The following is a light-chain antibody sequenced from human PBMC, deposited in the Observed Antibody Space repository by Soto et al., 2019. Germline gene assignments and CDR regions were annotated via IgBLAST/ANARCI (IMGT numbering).Light chain of an antibody. CDR3: QQYERLPPYI. CDR2: DAS. V-gene: IGKV1-33*01. J-gene: IGKJ2*01. CDR1: QDISNY. Sequence: DIQMTQSPSSLSASVGDRVTITCQASQDISNYLNWYQQKPGKAPKLLIYDASNLETGVPSRFSASGSGSDSSFAIGSRQSEDIASYSCQQYERLPPYIFGQGTKLEIK.